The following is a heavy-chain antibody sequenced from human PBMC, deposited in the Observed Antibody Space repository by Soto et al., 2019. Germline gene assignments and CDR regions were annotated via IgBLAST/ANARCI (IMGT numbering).Heavy chain of an antibody. Sequence: PGESLKISCKGSGYSFTSYWIDWLRQMPGKGLEWMGIIYPGDSDTRYSPSFQGQVTISADKSISTAYLQWSSLKASDTAMYYCARLLVVPAANYYYGLDVCGQGTTVTVS. J-gene: IGHJ6*02. V-gene: IGHV5-51*01. D-gene: IGHD2-2*01. CDR1: GYSFTSYW. CDR3: ARLLVVPAANYYYGLDV. CDR2: IYPGDSDT.